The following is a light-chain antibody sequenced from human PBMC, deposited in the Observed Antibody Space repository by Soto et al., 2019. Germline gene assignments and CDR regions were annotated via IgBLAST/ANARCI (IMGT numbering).Light chain of an antibody. Sequence: EIVLTQSPGTLSLPPGETATLSCRASQTIGSTYLAWYQQKPGQAPRLLIFATSSRATGIPDRFSGSGSGTDFTLSISRLEPEDFAVYYCQQYASSPLLTFGGGTKVDIK. J-gene: IGKJ4*01. CDR3: QQYASSPLLT. CDR2: ATS. V-gene: IGKV3-20*01. CDR1: QTIGSTY.